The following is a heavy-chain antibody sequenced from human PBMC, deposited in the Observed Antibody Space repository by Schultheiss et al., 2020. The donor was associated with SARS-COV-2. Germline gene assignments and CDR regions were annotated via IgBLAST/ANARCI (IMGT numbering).Heavy chain of an antibody. Sequence: SQTLSLTCAVYGGCFRIYSWSWIRQPPGKGLEWIGYIYYSGSTNYNPSLKSRVTISVDTSKNQFSLKLSSVTAADTAVYYCARENYGPLLNYGMDVWGQGTTVTVSS. V-gene: IGHV4-59*01. D-gene: IGHD4-17*01. CDR2: IYYSGST. J-gene: IGHJ6*02. CDR1: GGCFRIYS. CDR3: ARENYGPLLNYGMDV.